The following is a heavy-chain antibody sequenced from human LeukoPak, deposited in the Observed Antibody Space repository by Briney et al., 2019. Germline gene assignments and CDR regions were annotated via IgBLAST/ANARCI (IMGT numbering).Heavy chain of an antibody. Sequence: GGSLRLSCAASGFTFSNYAMSWVRQAPGKGLEWVSAISGSGGNTYYADSVKGRFTISRDNSKNTLFLQMNSLRAEDTAVYFCARGRDYFYFDYWGRGTLVTVSS. D-gene: IGHD4-17*01. J-gene: IGHJ4*02. V-gene: IGHV3-23*01. CDR3: ARGRDYFYFDY. CDR2: ISGSGGNT. CDR1: GFTFSNYA.